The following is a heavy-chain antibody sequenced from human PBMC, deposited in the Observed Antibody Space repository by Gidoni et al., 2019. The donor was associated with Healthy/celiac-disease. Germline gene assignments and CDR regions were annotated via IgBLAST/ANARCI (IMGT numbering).Heavy chain of an antibody. V-gene: IGHV3-30-3*01. CDR3: ARGSRYSSSWYYYYYYGMDV. Sequence: QVQLLESGGGVVQPRRSLRLSCAAHGFTFRSSAMPWVRQAPGKGLEWVAVISYDGSNKYYADSVKGRFTISRDNSKNTLYLQMNSLRAEDTAVYYCARGSRYSSSWYYYYYYGMDVWGQGTTVTVSS. CDR1: GFTFRSSA. D-gene: IGHD6-13*01. CDR2: ISYDGSNK. J-gene: IGHJ6*02.